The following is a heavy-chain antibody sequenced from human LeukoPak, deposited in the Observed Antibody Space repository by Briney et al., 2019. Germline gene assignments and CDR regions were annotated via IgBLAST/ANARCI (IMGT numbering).Heavy chain of an antibody. V-gene: IGHV3-48*04. CDR2: ISSSSSAI. Sequence: GGSLRLSCAASGFTFSSYSLNWVRQAPGKGLEWISYISSSSSAINYADSVKGRFTISRDNAKNSLYLQMNSLRAEDTAVYFCAKDRSGSYSQGLDYWGQGTLVTVSS. D-gene: IGHD1-26*01. J-gene: IGHJ4*02. CDR3: AKDRSGSYSQGLDY. CDR1: GFTFSSYS.